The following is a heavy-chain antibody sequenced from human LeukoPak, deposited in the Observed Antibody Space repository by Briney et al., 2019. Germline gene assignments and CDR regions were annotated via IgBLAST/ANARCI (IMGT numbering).Heavy chain of an antibody. D-gene: IGHD6-6*01. Sequence: GGSLRLSCAVSGLTLSSYSMNWVRQAPGKGLEWVSYISNTGSTIYYADSVRGRFTISRDNAKNSLYLQMNSLRAEDTAVYYCARGPYSSSNYFDYWGQGTLVTVSS. CDR1: GLTLSSYS. CDR3: ARGPYSSSNYFDY. J-gene: IGHJ4*02. CDR2: ISNTGSTI. V-gene: IGHV3-48*01.